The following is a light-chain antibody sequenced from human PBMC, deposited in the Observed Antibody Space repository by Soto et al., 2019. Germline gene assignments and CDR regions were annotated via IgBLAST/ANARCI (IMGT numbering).Light chain of an antibody. Sequence: DIQMTQSPSSRSAALWDRFTITCGASQSISSYLNWYQQKPGKAPKLLIYKASTLKSGVPSRFSGSGSGTDFTFTISSLQPEDVATYYCLQYNSYPQTFGQGTK. CDR2: KAS. J-gene: IGKJ2*01. V-gene: IGKV1-5*03. CDR1: QSISSY. CDR3: LQYNSYPQT.